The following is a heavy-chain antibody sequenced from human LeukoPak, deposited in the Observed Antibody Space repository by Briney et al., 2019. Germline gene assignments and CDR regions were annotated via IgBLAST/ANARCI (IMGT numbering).Heavy chain of an antibody. J-gene: IGHJ6*02. Sequence: ASVKVSCKASGYSFAKYAIHWVRQAHGQRLEWMGWINAGNGNTRYSQKFQGGVTITRDTSASTAYMELSSLRSEDTAVYYCARSILVVPVASHYNYGVDVWGQGTTVTVS. V-gene: IGHV1-3*01. CDR1: GYSFAKYA. D-gene: IGHD2-2*01. CDR2: INAGNGNT. CDR3: ARSILVVPVASHYNYGVDV.